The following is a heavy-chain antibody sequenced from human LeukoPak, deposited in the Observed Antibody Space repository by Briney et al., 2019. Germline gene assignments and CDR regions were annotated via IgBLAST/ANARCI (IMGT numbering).Heavy chain of an antibody. Sequence: QPGRSLGLSCAASGFSFSTYGMHWVRQAPGKGLEWVAVISYDGSNKYYADSVKGRFTISRDNSKNTLYLQMNSLRSEDTALYYCARDATGDGDLESWGQGTLVTVSP. CDR1: GFSFSTYG. CDR2: ISYDGSNK. V-gene: IGHV3-30*19. J-gene: IGHJ1*01. CDR3: ARDATGDGDLES. D-gene: IGHD4-17*01.